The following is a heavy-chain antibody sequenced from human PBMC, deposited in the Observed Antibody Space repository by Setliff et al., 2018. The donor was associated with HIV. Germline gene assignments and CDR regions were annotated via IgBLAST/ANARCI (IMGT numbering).Heavy chain of an antibody. J-gene: IGHJ4*02. CDR2: IHPRDSDI. CDR3: ARRFLDYSRTWEDPSYKARLDY. V-gene: IGHV5-51*01. CDR1: GYSFTNFW. Sequence: PGESLKISCEASGYSFTNFWIGWVRQMPGKGLELIGFIHPRDSDIRWSPSFQGQVTSSVDKSNNTAYLQWSRLKASDTAMYFCARRFLDYSRTWEDPSYKARLDYRGQGTLVTVSS. D-gene: IGHD1-26*01.